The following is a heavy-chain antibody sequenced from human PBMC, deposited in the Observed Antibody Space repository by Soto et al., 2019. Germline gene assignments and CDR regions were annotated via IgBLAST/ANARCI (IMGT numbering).Heavy chain of an antibody. CDR2: IYTSGST. CDR3: AREIQTYFDY. V-gene: IGHV4-4*07. CDR1: GGSISSYY. J-gene: IGHJ4*02. D-gene: IGHD1-1*01. Sequence: SETLSLTCSISGGSISSYYWSWIRQPAGKGLEWIGRIYTSGSTNHNPSLKSRVTMSVDTSKNQFSLKLSSVTAADTAVYYCAREIQTYFDYWGQGTLVTVSS.